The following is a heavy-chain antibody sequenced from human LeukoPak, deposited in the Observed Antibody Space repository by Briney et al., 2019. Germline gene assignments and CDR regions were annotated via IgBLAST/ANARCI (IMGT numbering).Heavy chain of an antibody. D-gene: IGHD3-10*01. J-gene: IGHJ3*02. CDR3: ARDLGRGVTKPDAFDI. Sequence: SETLSLTCTVSGGSISSGGYYWSWIRQHPGKGLEWIGYIYYSGSTYYNPSLKSRVTISVDTSKNQFSLKLSSVTAADTAVYYCARDLGRGVTKPDAFDIWGQGTMVTVSS. CDR2: IYYSGST. CDR1: GGSISSGGYY. V-gene: IGHV4-31*03.